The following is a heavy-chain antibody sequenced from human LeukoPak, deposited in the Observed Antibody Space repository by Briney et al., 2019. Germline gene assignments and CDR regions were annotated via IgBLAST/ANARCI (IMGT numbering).Heavy chain of an antibody. CDR3: AGSYGSGSINWFDP. D-gene: IGHD3-10*01. J-gene: IGHJ5*02. CDR2: IYYSGST. Sequence: SETLSLTCAVSGGSISSSNWWSWIRQPPGKGLEWIGYIYYSGSTNYNPSLKSRVTISVDTSKNQFSLKLSSVTAADTAVYYCAGSYGSGSINWFDPWGQGTLVTVSS. V-gene: IGHV4-61*01. CDR1: GGSISSSNW.